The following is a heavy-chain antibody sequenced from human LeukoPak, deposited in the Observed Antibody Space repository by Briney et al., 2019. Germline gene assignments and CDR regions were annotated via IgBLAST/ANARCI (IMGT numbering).Heavy chain of an antibody. Sequence: SETLSLTCTVSGGSIISSSYYCAWIRQPPGKGLEWIGSILYSGSTYYNPSLKSRVTISVDTSKNQFSLKLSSVTAADTAVYYCARGRGYGGNYLRAFDIWGQGTMVSVSS. V-gene: IGHV4-39*01. J-gene: IGHJ3*02. CDR2: ILYSGST. CDR3: ARGRGYGGNYLRAFDI. CDR1: GGSIISSSYY. D-gene: IGHD1-26*01.